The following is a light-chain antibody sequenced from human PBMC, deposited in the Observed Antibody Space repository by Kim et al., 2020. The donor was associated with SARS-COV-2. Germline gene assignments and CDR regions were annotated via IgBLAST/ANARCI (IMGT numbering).Light chain of an antibody. Sequence: GERVTISCSGDGSNIGSTFLYWYQHIPGTAPKLLFYRNNQRPSGVPDPFSGSKSGTSASLAISGLRSEDEADYYCASWDDSLSGVLFGGGTQLTVL. CDR2: RNN. CDR1: GSNIGSTF. V-gene: IGLV1-47*01. J-gene: IGLJ2*01. CDR3: ASWDDSLSGVL.